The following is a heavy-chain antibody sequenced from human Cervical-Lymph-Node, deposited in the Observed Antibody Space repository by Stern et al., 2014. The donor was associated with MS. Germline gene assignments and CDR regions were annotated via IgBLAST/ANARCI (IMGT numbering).Heavy chain of an antibody. CDR1: GFTFSSYG. Sequence: VQLVESGGGVVQPGRSLRLSCAASGFTFSSYGMHWVRQATGKGLEWVAVISYDGSNKYYADSVKGRFTISRDNSKNTLYLQMNSLRAEDTAVYYCAKDQVGATDYWGQGTLVTVSS. J-gene: IGHJ4*02. CDR3: AKDQVGATDY. V-gene: IGHV3-30*18. CDR2: ISYDGSNK. D-gene: IGHD1-26*01.